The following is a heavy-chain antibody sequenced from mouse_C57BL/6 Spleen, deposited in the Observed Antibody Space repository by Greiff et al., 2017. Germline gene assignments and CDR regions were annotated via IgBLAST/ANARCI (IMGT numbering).Heavy chain of an antibody. CDR3: ARKGNYSGNPFDY. D-gene: IGHD2-1*01. J-gene: IGHJ2*01. CDR2: IDPEAGET. V-gene: IGHV14-2*01. Sequence: VQLQQSGAELVKPGASVKLSCTASGFNIKDYYMHWVKQRTEQGLEWIGRIDPEAGETTYAPKFKGKATITAAKSSNTAYLQLSSLTSEDTAVYYCARKGNYSGNPFDYWGQGTTLTVSS. CDR1: GFNIKDYY.